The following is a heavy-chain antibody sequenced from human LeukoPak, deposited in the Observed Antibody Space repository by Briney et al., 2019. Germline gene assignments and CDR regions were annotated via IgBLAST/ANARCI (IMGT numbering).Heavy chain of an antibody. V-gene: IGHV4-34*01. CDR3: ARRRLGYYFDY. J-gene: IGHJ4*02. D-gene: IGHD5-24*01. CDR2: INPRGST. Sequence: SETLSLSCGVYGGSFSGYYWSWIRQPPPTGPEWIGEINPRGSTNYNPSLKSRVTLSVDTSKNQFSLTLNSVTAADTAVYYCARRRLGYYFDYWGQGTLVTVSS. CDR1: GGSFSGYY.